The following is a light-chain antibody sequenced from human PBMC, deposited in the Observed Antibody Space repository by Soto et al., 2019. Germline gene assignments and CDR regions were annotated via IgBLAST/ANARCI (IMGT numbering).Light chain of an antibody. CDR3: QQYNHWPPDRT. CDR2: GAS. J-gene: IGKJ1*01. V-gene: IGKV3-15*01. CDR1: QSVGSN. Sequence: EIVMTQSPATLSVSPGERATLSCRASQSVGSNLAWYQQKPGQAPRLLIYGASTRATGIPARFSGSGSGTEFTLTISSLQSEDVAISVCQQYNHWPPDRTFGQGTKVEIK.